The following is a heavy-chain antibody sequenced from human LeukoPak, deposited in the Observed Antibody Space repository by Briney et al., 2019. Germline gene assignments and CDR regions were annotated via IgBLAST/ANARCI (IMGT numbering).Heavy chain of an antibody. CDR1: GDSVSSNSAA. J-gene: IGHJ4*02. V-gene: IGHV6-1*01. CDR3: ARGRRITMVRGVIAYYFDY. CDR2: TYYRSKWYN. Sequence: SQTLSLTCAISGDSVSSNSAAWNWIRQPPSRGLEWLGRTYYRSKWYNDYAVSVKSRITINPDTSKNQFSLQLNSVTPEDTAVYYCARGRRITMVRGVIAYYFDYWGQGTLVTVSS. D-gene: IGHD3-10*01.